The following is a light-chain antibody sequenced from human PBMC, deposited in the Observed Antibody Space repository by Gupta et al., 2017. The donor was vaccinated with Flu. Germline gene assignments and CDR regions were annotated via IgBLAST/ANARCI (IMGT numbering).Light chain of an antibody. Sequence: GDRVTITCRASQGVSSYLAWYQQKPGKAPKLLIYSASTLQSGVPSRFSGSGSGTDFTLTISCLQSEDFATYYCQQYYSYPQTFGQGTKVEIK. CDR1: QGVSSY. J-gene: IGKJ1*01. V-gene: IGKV1-8*01. CDR3: QQYYSYPQT. CDR2: SAS.